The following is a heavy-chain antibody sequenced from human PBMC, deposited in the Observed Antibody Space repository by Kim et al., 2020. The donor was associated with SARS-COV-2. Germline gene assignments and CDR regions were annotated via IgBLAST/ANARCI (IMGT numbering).Heavy chain of an antibody. CDR1: GFIFSTHS. V-gene: IGHV3-21*01. CDR2: ISRSRSYI. D-gene: IGHD2-21*01. J-gene: IGHJ4*02. Sequence: GGSLRLSCAASGFIFSTHSMIWVRQAPGKGLEWVSSISRSRSYIYYADSVKGRFTISRDNARNTLYLQMDSLRVEDTAVYFCAMPESAVRSEFLTGIPHYWGQGTLVSV. CDR3: AMPESAVRSEFLTGIPHY.